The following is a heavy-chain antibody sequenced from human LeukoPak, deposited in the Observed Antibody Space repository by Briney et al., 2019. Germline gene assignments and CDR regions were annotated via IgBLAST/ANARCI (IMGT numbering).Heavy chain of an antibody. V-gene: IGHV1-2*02. J-gene: IGHJ3*02. CDR1: GYTFTGYY. D-gene: IGHD3-10*01. CDR3: ARRSSTHAFDI. CDR2: INPNSGGT. Sequence: ASVKVSCKASGYTFTGYYMHWVRQAPGQGLEWLGWINPNSGGTIYAQKFQGRVTMTRDTSISTAYMDLRSLKSDDTAIYYCARRSSTHAFDIWGQGTMLTVSP.